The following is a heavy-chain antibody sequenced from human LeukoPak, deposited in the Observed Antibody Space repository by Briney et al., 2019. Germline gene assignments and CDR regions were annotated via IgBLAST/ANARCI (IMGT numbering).Heavy chain of an antibody. CDR2: ISAYNGNT. V-gene: IGHV1-18*01. CDR3: ARREYYYDGSDAFDI. CDR1: GYTFTSYG. D-gene: IGHD3-22*01. Sequence: VASVKVSCKASGYTFTSYGISWVRQAPGQGLEWMGWISAYNGNTNYAQKLQGRVTMTTDTSTSTAYMEPRSLRSDDTAVYYCARREYYYDGSDAFDIWGQGTMVTVSS. J-gene: IGHJ3*02.